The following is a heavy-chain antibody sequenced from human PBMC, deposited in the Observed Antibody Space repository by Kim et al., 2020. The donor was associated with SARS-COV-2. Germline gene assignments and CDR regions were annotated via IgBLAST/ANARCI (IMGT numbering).Heavy chain of an antibody. V-gene: IGHV3-23*01. CDR3: AKMELRPRLGSGPQEGYFQH. D-gene: IGHD3-10*01. J-gene: IGHJ1*01. CDR2: ISGSGGRT. CDR1: GFTFSSYA. Sequence: GGSLRLSCAASGFTFSSYAISWVRQAPGKGLEWVSLISGSGGRTYYADSVKGRFTISRDNSKNTLYAQMNSLTADDTAVYYCAKMELRPRLGSGPQEGYFQHWGQGTLVTVSS.